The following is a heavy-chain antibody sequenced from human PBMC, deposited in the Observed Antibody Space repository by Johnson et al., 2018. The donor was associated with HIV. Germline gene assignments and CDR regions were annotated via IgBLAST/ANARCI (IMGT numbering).Heavy chain of an antibody. CDR2: IYSGGST. Sequence: VESGGGVVQPGRSLRLSCAASGFTFSSYWMSWVRQAPGKGLEWVSVIYSGGSTYYADSVKGRFTISRDNSKNTLYLQMNSLRAEDTAVYYCARVSSSSSFDAFDIWGQGTMVTVSS. CDR3: ARVSSSSSFDAFDI. J-gene: IGHJ3*02. D-gene: IGHD6-6*01. CDR1: GFTFSSYW. V-gene: IGHV3-66*02.